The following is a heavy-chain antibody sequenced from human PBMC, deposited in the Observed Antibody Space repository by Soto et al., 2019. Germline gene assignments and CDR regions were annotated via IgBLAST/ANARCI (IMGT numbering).Heavy chain of an antibody. CDR2: TYYRSKWYN. CDR3: ARDPGNDEWPVDAFDI. CDR1: GDSVSSNSAA. V-gene: IGHV6-1*01. J-gene: IGHJ3*02. D-gene: IGHD1-1*01. Sequence: PSQTLSLTCVISGDSVSSNSAAWNWIRQSPSRDPEWLGRTYYRSKWYNDYAVSVKSRITINPDTSKNQFSLQLNSVTPEDTAVYYCARDPGNDEWPVDAFDIWGQGTMVTVSS.